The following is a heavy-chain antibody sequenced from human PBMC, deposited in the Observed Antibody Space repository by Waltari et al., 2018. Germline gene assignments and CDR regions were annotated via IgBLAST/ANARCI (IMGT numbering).Heavy chain of an antibody. CDR2: IKQDGSEK. CDR3: ARDSFPYYYDSSGYL. CDR1: GFPFSSYW. J-gene: IGHJ5*02. V-gene: IGHV3-7*01. D-gene: IGHD3-22*01. Sequence: EMQLVESGGGLVQPGGSLRLSCAASGFPFSSYWMSWVRQAPGKGLEWVANIKQDGSEKYYVDSVKGRFTISRDNAKNSLYLQMNSLRAEDTAVYYCARDSFPYYYDSSGYLWGQGTLVTVSS.